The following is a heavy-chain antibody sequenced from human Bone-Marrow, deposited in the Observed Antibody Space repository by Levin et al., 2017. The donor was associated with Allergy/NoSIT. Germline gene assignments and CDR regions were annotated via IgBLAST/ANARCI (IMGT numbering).Heavy chain of an antibody. V-gene: IGHV1-18*01. D-gene: IGHD1/OR15-1a*01. J-gene: IGHJ6*02. Sequence: ASVKVSCKASGYTFTDHGFSWVRQVRGQGLEWMGWISGYNGKTHYAQKFQGRVAMTTDASTKTSYLELKNLRFDDTAMYYCAREPRWEQSPDFGMDVCGQGTTVTVS. CDR1: GYTFTDHG. CDR2: ISGYNGKT. CDR3: AREPRWEQSPDFGMDV.